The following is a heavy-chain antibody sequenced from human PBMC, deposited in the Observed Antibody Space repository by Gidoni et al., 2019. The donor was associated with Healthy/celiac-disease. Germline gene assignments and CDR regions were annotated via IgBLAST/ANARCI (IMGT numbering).Heavy chain of an antibody. CDR1: GGTFSSYA. Sequence: QVQLVQSGAEVKKPGSSVKVSCKASGGTFSSYAICWVRQAPGQGLEWMGRIIPILGIANYAQKFQGRVTITADKSTSTAYMELSSLRSEDTAVYYCAREEMATTDYFDYWGQGTLVTVSS. D-gene: IGHD5-12*01. CDR2: IIPILGIA. V-gene: IGHV1-69*04. J-gene: IGHJ4*02. CDR3: AREEMATTDYFDY.